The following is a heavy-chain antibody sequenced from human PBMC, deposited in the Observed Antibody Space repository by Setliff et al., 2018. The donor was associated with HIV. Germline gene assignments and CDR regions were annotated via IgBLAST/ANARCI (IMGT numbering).Heavy chain of an antibody. CDR2: IYYSGST. CDR1: GGSISSGGYY. V-gene: IGHV4-31*03. J-gene: IGHJ6*02. D-gene: IGHD4-17*01. Sequence: KSSETLSLTCTVSGGSISSGGYYWSWIRQHPGKGLEWIGYIYYSGSTYYNPSLKSRVTISVDTSKNQFSLKLSSVTAADTAVYYCARDYGDTPSYYYYYGMDVWGQGTTVTVSS. CDR3: ARDYGDTPSYYYYYGMDV.